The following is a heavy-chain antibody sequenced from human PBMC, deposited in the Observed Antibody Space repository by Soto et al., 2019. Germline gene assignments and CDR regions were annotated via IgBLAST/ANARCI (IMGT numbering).Heavy chain of an antibody. CDR1: GFTFSSSR. V-gene: IGHV3-21*01. J-gene: IGHJ4*02. Sequence: GGSLRLSCVASGFTFSSSRMNWVRQAPGKGLEWVSFISSSSDYMYYADSVKGRFTVSRDNAKNSLYLQMDSLRAEDTAVYYCARDGITMIRGITVFDFWGQGTLVTVSS. D-gene: IGHD3-10*01. CDR2: ISSSSDYM. CDR3: ARDGITMIRGITVFDF.